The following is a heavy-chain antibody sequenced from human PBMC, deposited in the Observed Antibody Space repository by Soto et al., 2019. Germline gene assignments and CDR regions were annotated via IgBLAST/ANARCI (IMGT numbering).Heavy chain of an antibody. CDR2: IKSKTDGGTT. J-gene: IGHJ4*02. D-gene: IGHD2-15*01. CDR1: GFTFSNAW. V-gene: IGHV3-15*01. Sequence: EVQLVESGGGLVKPGGSLRLSCAASGFTFSNAWMSWVRQAPGKGLEWVGRIKSKTDGGTTDYAAPVKGIFTISRDDSKNTLYLQMNSLKTEDTAVYYCTTALRYIVVVVAATPLDYWGQGTLVTVSS. CDR3: TTALRYIVVVVAATPLDY.